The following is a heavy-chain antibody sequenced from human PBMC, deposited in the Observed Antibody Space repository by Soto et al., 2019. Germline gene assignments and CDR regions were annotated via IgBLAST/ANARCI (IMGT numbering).Heavy chain of an antibody. CDR3: ARPRYCSGGSCYRSFDY. CDR1: GFTFSSFA. CDR2: ISSNGGST. Sequence: GGSLRLFCAASGFTFSSFAMHWVRQAPGKGLEYVSAISSNGGSTYYANSVKGRFTISRDNSKNTLYLQMGSLRAEDMAVYYCARPRYCSGGSCYRSFDYWGQGTLVTVSS. V-gene: IGHV3-64*01. D-gene: IGHD2-15*01. J-gene: IGHJ4*02.